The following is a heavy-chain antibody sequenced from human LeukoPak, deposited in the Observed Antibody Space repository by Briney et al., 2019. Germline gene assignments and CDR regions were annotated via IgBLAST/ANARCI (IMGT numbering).Heavy chain of an antibody. CDR1: GVSINSRSYS. V-gene: IGHV4-39*01. J-gene: IGHJ2*01. D-gene: IGHD4-17*01. Sequence: SETLSLTCTVSGVSINSRSYSWGWIRQPPGKGLEWIGTIYYSGSTYYNPSLKSRVTISAHTSKNQFSLKLSSVTAADTAVYYCASTDYGDYWYFDLWGRGTLVTVSS. CDR3: ASTDYGDYWYFDL. CDR2: IYYSGST.